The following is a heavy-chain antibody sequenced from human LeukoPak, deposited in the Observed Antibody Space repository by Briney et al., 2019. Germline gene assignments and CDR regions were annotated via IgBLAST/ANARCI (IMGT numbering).Heavy chain of an antibody. CDR3: ARLLGHVTTHDY. CDR2: LWPDGSEV. D-gene: IGHD4-11*01. V-gene: IGHV3-7*01. Sequence: GGSLRLSCAASGFTFSNCYMSWARRAPGKGLEWVATLWPDGSEVYYVDSVRGRFTISRDNAKNSLYLQMNSLTVEDTAVYYCARLLGHVTTHDYWGQGTLVTVSS. CDR1: GFTFSNCY. J-gene: IGHJ4*02.